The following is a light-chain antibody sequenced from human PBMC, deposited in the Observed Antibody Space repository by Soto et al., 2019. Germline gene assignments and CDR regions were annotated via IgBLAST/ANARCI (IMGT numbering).Light chain of an antibody. Sequence: QSVLTQPPSASASLGASVTLTCTLSSGYSNYKVDWYQQRPGKGPRFVMRVGTGGIVGSKGDGIPDRFSVVGSGLNRYLTSKNIQEEDESDYHCGADHGSGSNFVYVFGTGTKLTVL. CDR2: VGTGGIVG. V-gene: IGLV9-49*01. CDR1: SGYSNYK. CDR3: GADHGSGSNFVYV. J-gene: IGLJ1*01.